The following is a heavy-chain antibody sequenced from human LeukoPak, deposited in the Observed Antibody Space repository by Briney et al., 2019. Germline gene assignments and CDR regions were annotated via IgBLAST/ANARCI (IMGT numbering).Heavy chain of an antibody. V-gene: IGHV3-48*01. J-gene: IGHJ5*02. D-gene: IGHD6-13*01. CDR1: GFTFRSYT. CDR3: AREGSSSWGTNWFDP. Sequence: PGGSLRLSCADSGFTFRSYTMNCVRPAPGKGLEWVSYISSSRSTIYYADSVKGRFTISRDNAKNSLYLQMNSLRAEDTAVYYCAREGSSSWGTNWFDPWGQGTLVTVSS. CDR2: ISSSRSTI.